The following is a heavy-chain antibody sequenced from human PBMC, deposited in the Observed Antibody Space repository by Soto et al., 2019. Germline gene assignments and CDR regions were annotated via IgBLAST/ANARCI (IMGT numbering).Heavy chain of an antibody. Sequence: EVHLLESGGNLIQPGGSLRLSCAASGFTFSNYAMYWVRQAPGKGLEWVSGISGSGDSPFYVDSAKGRFTISRDNSKNTLYLQLKSLRAEDTAVYYCAKGAAGGTLGADDWFDPWGQGTLVTVSS. CDR3: AKGAAGGTLGADDWFDP. CDR2: ISGSGDSP. D-gene: IGHD6-13*01. CDR1: GFTFSNYA. J-gene: IGHJ5*02. V-gene: IGHV3-23*01.